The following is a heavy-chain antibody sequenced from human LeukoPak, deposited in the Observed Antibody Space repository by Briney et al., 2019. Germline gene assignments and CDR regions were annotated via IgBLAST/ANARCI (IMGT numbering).Heavy chain of an antibody. CDR2: ISGSGGNT. CDR3: AKGIHLLNYFDY. D-gene: IGHD5-18*01. J-gene: IGHJ4*02. Sequence: PGGSLRLSCAASGFTFTSYPMSWVRQAPGKGLEWVSAISGSGGNTYYADSVKGRFTISRDNSKNTLYLQMNSLRAEDTAVYYCAKGIHLLNYFDYWGQGTLVTVSS. V-gene: IGHV3-23*01. CDR1: GFTFTSYP.